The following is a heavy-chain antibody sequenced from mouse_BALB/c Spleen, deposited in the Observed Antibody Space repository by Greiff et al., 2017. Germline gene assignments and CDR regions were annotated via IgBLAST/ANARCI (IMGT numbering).Heavy chain of an antibody. CDR1: GFNIKDTY. D-gene: IGHD2-1*01. J-gene: IGHJ4*01. V-gene: IGHV14-3*02. Sequence: VHVKQSGAELVKPGASVKLSCTASGFNIKDTYMHWVKQRPEQGLEWIGRIDPANGNTKYDPKFQGKATITADTSSNTAYLQLSSLTSEDTAVYYCARGGNYDAMDYWGQGTSVTVSS. CDR2: IDPANGNT. CDR3: ARGGNYDAMDY.